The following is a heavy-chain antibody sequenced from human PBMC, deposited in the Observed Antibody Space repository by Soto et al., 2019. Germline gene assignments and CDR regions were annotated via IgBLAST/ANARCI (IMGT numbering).Heavy chain of an antibody. CDR2: IKQDGSDT. V-gene: IGHV3-7*02. D-gene: IGHD2-21*02. J-gene: IGHJ4*02. CDR1: GFTLRNSR. CDR3: AQAEVTVVTPYYFDY. Sequence: PGGSLRLSCAASGFTLRNSRMSWVRQAPGKGLEWVANIKQDGSDTYYADSVKGRFTISRDNSKNTLYLQMNSLRAEDTAVYYCAQAEVTVVTPYYFDYWGQGTLVTVSS.